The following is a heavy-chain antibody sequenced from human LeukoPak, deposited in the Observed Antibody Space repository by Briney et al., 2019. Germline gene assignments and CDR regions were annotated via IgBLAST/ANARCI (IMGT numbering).Heavy chain of an antibody. CDR2: INPSGGTT. V-gene: IGHV1-46*01. J-gene: IGHJ4*02. CDR1: GYTFTSYY. D-gene: IGHD3-22*01. Sequence: ASLTVSCTASGYTFTSYYIHWVRQAPGQGLERMGIINPSGGTTSYAQKFQGRVTMTSDTSTSTVYMELSSLRSEDTAVYYCARGGSTGYPFDYWGQGALVTVSS. CDR3: ARGGSTGYPFDY.